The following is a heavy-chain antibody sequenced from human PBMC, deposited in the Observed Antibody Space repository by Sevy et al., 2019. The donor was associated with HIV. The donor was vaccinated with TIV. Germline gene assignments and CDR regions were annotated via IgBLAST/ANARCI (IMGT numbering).Heavy chain of an antibody. CDR3: ARDLPPSATTVAHFDY. Sequence: GGSLRLSCTASGFTFSTYEMNWVRQAPGKGLEWVSYISKSGNTIYYSDSVKGRFTISRDNAKNSLYLQMNSLRAADTAVYYCARDLPPSATTVAHFDYWGRRTLVTVSS. CDR1: GFTFSTYE. V-gene: IGHV3-48*03. D-gene: IGHD4-17*01. J-gene: IGHJ4*02. CDR2: ISKSGNTI.